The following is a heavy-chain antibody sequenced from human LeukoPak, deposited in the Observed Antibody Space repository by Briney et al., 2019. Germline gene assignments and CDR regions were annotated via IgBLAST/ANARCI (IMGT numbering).Heavy chain of an antibody. D-gene: IGHD6-13*01. CDR3: ARAGRSGMAPYYFDY. CDR1: GGTFSSYA. V-gene: IGHV1-69*13. Sequence: GASVKVSCKASGGTFSSYAISWVRQAPGQGLEWMGGIIPIFGTANYAQKFQGRVTITADESTSTAYMELSSLRAEDTAVYYCARAGRSGMAPYYFDYWGQGTLVTVSS. J-gene: IGHJ4*02. CDR2: IIPIFGTA.